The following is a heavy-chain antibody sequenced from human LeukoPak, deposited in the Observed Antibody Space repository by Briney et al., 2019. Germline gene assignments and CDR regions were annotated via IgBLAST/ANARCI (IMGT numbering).Heavy chain of an antibody. D-gene: IGHD1-26*01. Sequence: GGSLRLSCAASGFTFSTYWMSWVRQAPGKGLEWVANIKQDGSDKFYVDSVRGRFTISRDNAKNSLFLQMTSLRAEDTAVYYCARDGSPFDFWGQGTLVTVSS. V-gene: IGHV3-7*01. CDR1: GFTFSTYW. CDR3: ARDGSPFDF. J-gene: IGHJ4*02. CDR2: IKQDGSDK.